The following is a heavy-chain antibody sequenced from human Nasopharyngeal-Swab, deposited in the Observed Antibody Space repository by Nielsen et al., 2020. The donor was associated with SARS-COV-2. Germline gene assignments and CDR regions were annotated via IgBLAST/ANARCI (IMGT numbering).Heavy chain of an antibody. Sequence: GESLKISCAASGFTFTSYWMSWVRQAPGKGLEWVADIKQDGTETHYVDAVKGRFTISRDNAKNSLYLQMNSLRAEDTAVYYCARDHDPDYWGQGTLVTVSS. D-gene: IGHD3-3*01. CDR1: GFTFTSYW. J-gene: IGHJ4*02. CDR2: IKQDGTET. V-gene: IGHV3-7*01. CDR3: ARDHDPDY.